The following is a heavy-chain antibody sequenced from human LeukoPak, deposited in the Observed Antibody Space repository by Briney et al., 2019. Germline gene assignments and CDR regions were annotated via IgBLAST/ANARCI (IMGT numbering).Heavy chain of an antibody. CDR1: GFTFSSYS. D-gene: IGHD4-23*01. CDR2: ISSSSSYI. J-gene: IGHJ4*02. V-gene: IGHV3-21*01. Sequence: GGSLRLSCAASGFTFSSYSMNWVRQAPGKGLEWVSSISSSSSYIYYADPVKGRFTISRDNAKNSLYLQMNSLRAEDTAVYYCARATTVVTQDLDYWGQGTLVTVSS. CDR3: ARATTVVTQDLDY.